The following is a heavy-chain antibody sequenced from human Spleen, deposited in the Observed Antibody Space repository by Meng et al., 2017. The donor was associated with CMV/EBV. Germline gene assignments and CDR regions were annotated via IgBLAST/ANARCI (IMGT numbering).Heavy chain of an antibody. Sequence: GESLKISCAAGGFTFSNYAMSWVRQAPGKGLEWVSSIYSGGVSTFYADSMKGRFTISRDNSRNTLYLQMTGLRAEDTAVYYCARDVNIGVVTRGYWGQGTLVTVSS. V-gene: IGHV3-23*03. CDR3: ARDVNIGVVTRGY. CDR2: IYSGGVST. J-gene: IGHJ4*02. D-gene: IGHD3-3*01. CDR1: GFTFSNYA.